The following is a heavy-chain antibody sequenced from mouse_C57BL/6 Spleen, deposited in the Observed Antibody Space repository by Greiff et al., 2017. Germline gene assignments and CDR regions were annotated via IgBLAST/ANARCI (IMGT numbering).Heavy chain of an antibody. CDR2: ISSGSSTI. Sequence: EVMLVESGGGLVKPGGSLKLSCAASGFTFSDYGMHWVRQAPEQGLEWVAYISSGSSTIYYADTVKGRFTISRDNAKNTLFLQMTSLRAEDTAMYYCARHGSSFFDYWGQGTTLTVSS. V-gene: IGHV5-17*01. J-gene: IGHJ2*01. CDR3: ARHGSSFFDY. D-gene: IGHD1-1*01. CDR1: GFTFSDYG.